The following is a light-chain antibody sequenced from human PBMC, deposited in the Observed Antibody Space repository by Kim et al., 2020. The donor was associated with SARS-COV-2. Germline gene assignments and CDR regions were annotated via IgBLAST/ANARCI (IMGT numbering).Light chain of an antibody. CDR1: KLGDKY. Sequence: PGQTASITCSGDKLGDKYACWYQQKPGQSPVLVIYQDSKRPSGIPERFSGSNSGNTATLTISGTQAMDEADYYCQAWDSSTASYVFGTGTKVTVL. CDR2: QDS. V-gene: IGLV3-1*01. CDR3: QAWDSSTASYV. J-gene: IGLJ1*01.